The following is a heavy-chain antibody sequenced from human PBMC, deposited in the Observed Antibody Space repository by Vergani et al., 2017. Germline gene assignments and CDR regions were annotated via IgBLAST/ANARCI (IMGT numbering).Heavy chain of an antibody. CDR2: VDPEDGET. Sequence: EVQLVQSGAEVKKPGATVKISCKVSGYTFTDYYMHWVQQAPGKGLEWMGLVDPEDGETIYAQKFQGRVTMTEDTSTDTAYMELSSLRSEDTAVYYCAAAAGTGGWWFDPWGQGTLVTVSS. V-gene: IGHV1-69-2*01. CDR3: AAAAGTGGWWFDP. J-gene: IGHJ5*02. D-gene: IGHD6-13*01. CDR1: GYTFTDYY.